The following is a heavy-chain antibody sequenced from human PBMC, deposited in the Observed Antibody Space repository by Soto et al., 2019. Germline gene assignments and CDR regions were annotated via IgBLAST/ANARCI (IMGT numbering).Heavy chain of an antibody. CDR3: AREEGGGYDHRWFDP. CDR2: IYYSGST. V-gene: IGHV4-31*03. CDR1: GGSISSGGYY. Sequence: QVLLQESGPGLVKPSQTLSLTCTVSGGSISSGGYYWSWIRQHPGKGLEWIGYIYYSGSTYYNPSLKSRVTISVDTSKNQFSLKLSSVTAADTAVYYCAREEGGGYDHRWFDPWGQGTLVTVSS. J-gene: IGHJ5*02. D-gene: IGHD5-12*01.